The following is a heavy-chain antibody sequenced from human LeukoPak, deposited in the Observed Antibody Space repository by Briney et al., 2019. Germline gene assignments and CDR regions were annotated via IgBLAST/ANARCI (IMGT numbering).Heavy chain of an antibody. J-gene: IGHJ4*02. CDR2: IYYSGST. Sequence: SETLSLTCTVSGGSISSGDYYWSCIRQHPGKGLEWIGYIYYSGSTYYNPSLKSRVTISVDTSKNQFSLKLSSVTAADTAVYYCARAKPLIAAAGTRDYWGQGTRVTVSS. CDR3: ARAKPLIAAAGTRDY. D-gene: IGHD6-13*01. CDR1: GGSISSGDYY. V-gene: IGHV4-31*03.